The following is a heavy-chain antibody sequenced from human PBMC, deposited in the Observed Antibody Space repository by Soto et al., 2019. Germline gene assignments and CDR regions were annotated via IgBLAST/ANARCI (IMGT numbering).Heavy chain of an antibody. CDR3: ARGGAVSTQYYYGMDV. V-gene: IGHV1-69*01. Sequence: QVQLVQSGAEVKKPGSSVKVSCKASGGTFSSYAISWVRQAPRQGLEWMGGIIPIFGTANYAQKFQGRVTITADESTSTAYMELSSLRSEDTAVYYCARGGAVSTQYYYGMDVWGQGTTVTVSS. CDR1: GGTFSSYA. CDR2: IIPIFGTA. J-gene: IGHJ6*02. D-gene: IGHD3-16*01.